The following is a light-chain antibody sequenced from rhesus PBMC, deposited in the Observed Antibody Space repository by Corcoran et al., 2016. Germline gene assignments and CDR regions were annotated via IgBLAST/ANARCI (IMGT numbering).Light chain of an antibody. Sequence: EIVMTQSPATLSLSPGERATLSCRASQSVSSNLAWDQQKPGQAPRLLIDYATNRATGIPVRFSGSGSGTGFTFTISSLEPEDVGVYYCQQYNYWKWTFGQGTKVEIK. V-gene: IGKV3-35*01. CDR3: QQYNYWKWT. J-gene: IGKJ1*01. CDR2: YAT. CDR1: QSVSSN.